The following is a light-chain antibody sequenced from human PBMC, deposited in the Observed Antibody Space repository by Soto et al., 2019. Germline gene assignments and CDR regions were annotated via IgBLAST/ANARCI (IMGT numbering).Light chain of an antibody. J-gene: IGKJ1*01. CDR2: GAS. CDR1: QSVSSSY. Sequence: EIVLTQSPCTLSLSPGERXXLXXXSSQSVSSSYLAWYQQKPGQAPRLLIYGASSRATGIPDRFSGSGSGTDFTLTISRLEPEDFAVYYCQQYGSSPWTFGQGTKVDIK. CDR3: QQYGSSPWT. V-gene: IGKV3-20*01.